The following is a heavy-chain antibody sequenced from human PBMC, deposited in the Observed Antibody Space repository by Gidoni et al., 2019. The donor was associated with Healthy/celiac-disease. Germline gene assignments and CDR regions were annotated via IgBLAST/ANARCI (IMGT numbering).Heavy chain of an antibody. V-gene: IGHV3-30-3*01. CDR2: ISYDGSNK. CDR1: GFTFSSYA. CDR3: ARGEGPYCSGGSCLIDY. Sequence: QVQLVESGGGVVQPGRSLRLSCSASGFTFSSYAMPWVRQAPGKGLEWVAVISYDGSNKYYAGSVKGRFTISRDNSKNTLYLQMNSLRAEDTAVYYCARGEGPYCSGGSCLIDYWGQGTLVTVSS. D-gene: IGHD2-15*01. J-gene: IGHJ4*02.